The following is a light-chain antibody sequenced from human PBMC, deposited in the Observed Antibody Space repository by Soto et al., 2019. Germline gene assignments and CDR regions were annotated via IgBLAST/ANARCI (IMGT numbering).Light chain of an antibody. Sequence: EIVLTQSPGTLSLSPGERATLSCRASQSVSSSSLAWYQQKPGQAPRLLIYGASSRPTGIPDWFSGSGSGRDFTLTISRLEPEDSAVFYCQQYGSSPYTFGQGTKLEIK. CDR1: QSVSSSS. CDR2: GAS. J-gene: IGKJ2*01. V-gene: IGKV3-20*01. CDR3: QQYGSSPYT.